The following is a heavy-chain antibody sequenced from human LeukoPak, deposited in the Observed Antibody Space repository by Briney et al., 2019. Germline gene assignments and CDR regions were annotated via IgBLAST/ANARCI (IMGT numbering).Heavy chain of an antibody. J-gene: IGHJ5*02. CDR2: IRYDGSNK. D-gene: IGHD3-10*01. Sequence: GGSLRLSCAASGFTFSSYGMHWVRQAPGKGLEWVAFIRYDGSNKYYADSVKGRFTISRDNAKNSLYLQMNSLRVEDTAVYYCARAGETWNWFDPWGQGTLVTVSS. V-gene: IGHV3-30*02. CDR3: ARAGETWNWFDP. CDR1: GFTFSSYG.